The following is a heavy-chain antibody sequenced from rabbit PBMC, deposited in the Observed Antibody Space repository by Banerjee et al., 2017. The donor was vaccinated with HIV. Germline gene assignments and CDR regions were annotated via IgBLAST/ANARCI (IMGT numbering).Heavy chain of an antibody. CDR3: ARSAGGTFWTGFGL. CDR1: GFSFSSSYY. V-gene: IGHV1S45*01. D-gene: IGHD4-2*01. Sequence: QEQLEESGGDLVKPGASLTLTCTASGFSFSSSYYMYWVRQAPGKGLEWIAYIYTGSSGNTNYASWAKGRFTISKTSSTTVTLQMTSLTAADTATYFCARSAGGTFWTGFGLWGPGTLVTVS. J-gene: IGHJ4*01. CDR2: IYTGSSGNT.